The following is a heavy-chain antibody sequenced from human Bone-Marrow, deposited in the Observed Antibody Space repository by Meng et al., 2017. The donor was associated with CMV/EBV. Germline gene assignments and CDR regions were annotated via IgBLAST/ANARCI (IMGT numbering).Heavy chain of an antibody. D-gene: IGHD1-26*01. CDR1: GGSTSSYY. V-gene: IGHV4-59*12. J-gene: IGHJ4*02. Sequence: SGGSTSSYYWSWIRQSPGKGLEWIGYIYYSGSTNYNPSLKSRVTISVDTSKNQFSLKLSSVTAADTAVYYCARGGELVGATTGDFDYWGQGTLVTVSS. CDR3: ARGGELVGATTGDFDY. CDR2: IYYSGST.